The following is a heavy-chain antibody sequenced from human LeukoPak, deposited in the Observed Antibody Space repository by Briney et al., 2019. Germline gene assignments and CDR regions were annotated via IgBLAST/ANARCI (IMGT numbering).Heavy chain of an antibody. CDR2: FDPEDGET. V-gene: IGHV1-24*01. CDR1: GYTLTELS. Sequence: ASVKVSCKVSGYTLTELSMHWVRQAPGKGLEWMGGFDPEDGETIYAQKFQGRVTMTEDTSTDTAYMELSSLRSEDTAVYYCAKRPEAAAGTGFDYWGQGTLVTVSS. CDR3: AKRPEAAAGTGFDY. J-gene: IGHJ4*02. D-gene: IGHD6-13*01.